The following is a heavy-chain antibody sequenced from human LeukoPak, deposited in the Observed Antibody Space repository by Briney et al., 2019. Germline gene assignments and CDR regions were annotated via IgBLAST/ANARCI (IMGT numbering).Heavy chain of an antibody. CDR1: GFTFTIYW. D-gene: IGHD6-6*01. CDR3: ARIGYSSSSFDY. Sequence: PGGSLRLSCAASGFTFTIYWMSWVRQAPGKGLEWVANIKTDGSVKYYVDSVKGRFTISRDNAKNSLYLQVNSLRAEDTAVYHCARIGYSSSSFDYWGQGTLVTVSS. V-gene: IGHV3-7*01. CDR2: IKTDGSVK. J-gene: IGHJ4*02.